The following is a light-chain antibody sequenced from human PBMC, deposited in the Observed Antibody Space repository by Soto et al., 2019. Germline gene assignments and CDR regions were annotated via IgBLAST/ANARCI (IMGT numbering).Light chain of an antibody. CDR1: QNIDTY. CDR2: VAP. J-gene: IGKJ1*01. Sequence: DIQMTQSPSSLFASVGDSVTITCRASQNIDTYLKWYQVKPGKAPKLLLSVAPGFQSTAPSTFSDSGSGTDFSLSTSNQQPEDCANDCFQQCYSSPRTFGQGTRVESK. CDR3: QQCYSSPRT. V-gene: IGKV1-39*01.